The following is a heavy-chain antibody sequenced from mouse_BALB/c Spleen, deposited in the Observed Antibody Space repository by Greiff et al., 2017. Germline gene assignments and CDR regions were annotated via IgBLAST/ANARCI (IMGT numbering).Heavy chain of an antibody. V-gene: IGHV3-6*02. CDR1: GYSITSGYY. CDR3: ARQLLLYWYFDV. J-gene: IGHJ1*01. Sequence: EVKLVESGPGLVKPSQSLSLTCSVTGYSITSGYYWNWIRQFPGNNLEWMGYISYDGSNNYNPSLKNRISITRDTSKNQFFLKLNSVTTEDTATYYCARQLLLYWYFDVWGAGTTVTVSS. D-gene: IGHD1-1*01. CDR2: ISYDGSN.